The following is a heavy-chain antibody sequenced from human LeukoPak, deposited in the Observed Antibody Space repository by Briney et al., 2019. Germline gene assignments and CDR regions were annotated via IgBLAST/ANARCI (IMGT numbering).Heavy chain of an antibody. Sequence: PGGSLRLSCAASGFSFNSYAMSWVRQAPGKGLEWVSAISGSAGSTYYADSVKGRFTISRDNSKNTLYLQMNSLRAEDTAVYYCARAGYGDYRFDYWGQGTLVTVSS. CDR3: ARAGYGDYRFDY. D-gene: IGHD4-17*01. J-gene: IGHJ4*02. CDR2: ISGSAGST. CDR1: GFSFNSYA. V-gene: IGHV3-23*01.